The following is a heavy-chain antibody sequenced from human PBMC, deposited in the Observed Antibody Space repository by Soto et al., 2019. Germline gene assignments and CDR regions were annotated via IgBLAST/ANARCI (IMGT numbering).Heavy chain of an antibody. D-gene: IGHD2-8*01. CDR3: AGRYCTNGVCYTNYYYYIDV. J-gene: IGHJ6*03. V-gene: IGHV3-23*01. CDR1: GFTFSTYA. Sequence: EVQLLESGGGLVQPGGSLRLSCAASGFTFSTYAMSWVHQAPGKGLEWVSTITTSVGNTYYAYSVQGRFTISRDNSKNTLYLQMNSLRAEDTAVYYCAGRYCTNGVCYTNYYYYIDVWGKGTTVTVSS. CDR2: ITTSVGNT.